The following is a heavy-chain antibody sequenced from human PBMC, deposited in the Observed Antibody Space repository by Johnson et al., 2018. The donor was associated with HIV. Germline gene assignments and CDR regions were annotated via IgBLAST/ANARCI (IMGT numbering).Heavy chain of an antibody. V-gene: IGHV3-7*01. CDR1: GFTFSSYG. Sequence: EVQLVESGGGVVQPGRSLRLSCAASGFTFSSYGMHWVRQAPGKGLEWVANIKQDASEKYSVDSVKGRFTISRDNAKSSLYLQMNSLRAEDTAVYYCARDILEYSSSVPDAFDIWGQGTMVTVSS. CDR3: ARDILEYSSSVPDAFDI. D-gene: IGHD6-6*01. CDR2: IKQDASEK. J-gene: IGHJ3*02.